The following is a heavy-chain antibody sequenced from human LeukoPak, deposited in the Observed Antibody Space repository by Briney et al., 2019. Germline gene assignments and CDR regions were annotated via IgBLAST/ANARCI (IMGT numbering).Heavy chain of an antibody. Sequence: ASVKVSCKASGYTVTAHYIHWVRQAPGQGLEWMGWIDPNSGGTNYAQRFLGSVTMTGDTSINTAFMEVRRLRSDDTAIYYCARGRGTTMVRGVITNYFDLWGPGSLVTVSS. D-gene: IGHD3-10*01. J-gene: IGHJ2*01. CDR3: ARGRGTTMVRGVITNYFDL. CDR1: GYTVTAHY. V-gene: IGHV1-2*02. CDR2: IDPNSGGT.